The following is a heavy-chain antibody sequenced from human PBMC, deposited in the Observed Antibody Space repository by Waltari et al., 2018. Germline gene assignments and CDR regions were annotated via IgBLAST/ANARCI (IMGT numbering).Heavy chain of an antibody. V-gene: IGHV5-51*01. CDR2: IDPGDSDT. Sequence: EVQVVQSGAEVKKPGESLKISCEGSGYSFTTTWIGWVRQMPGKGLEWMGIIDPGDSDTRYSPSFQGQVTISADKSINTAYLQWSTLKASDTAMYYCVVGSSFDYWGQGTLVTVSS. CDR3: VVGSSFDY. CDR1: GYSFTTTW. J-gene: IGHJ4*02. D-gene: IGHD3-10*01.